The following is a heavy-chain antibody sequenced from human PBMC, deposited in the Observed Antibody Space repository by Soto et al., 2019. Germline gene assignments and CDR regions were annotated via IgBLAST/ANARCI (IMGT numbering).Heavy chain of an antibody. D-gene: IGHD6-13*01. V-gene: IGHV3-73*01. J-gene: IGHJ5*02. CDR2: IRSKANSYAT. CDR3: TTTRDSSSWYGDVYNWFDP. CDR1: GFTFSGSA. Sequence: GGSLRLSCAASGFTFSGSAMHWVRQASGKGLEWVGRIRSKANSYATAYAASVKGRFTISRDDSKNTAYLQMNSLKTEDTAVYYCTTTRDSSSWYGDVYNWFDPWGQGTLVTVSS.